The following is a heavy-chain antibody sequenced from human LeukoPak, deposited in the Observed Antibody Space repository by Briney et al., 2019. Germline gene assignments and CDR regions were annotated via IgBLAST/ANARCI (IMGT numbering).Heavy chain of an antibody. V-gene: IGHV3-23*01. Sequence: GGSLRLSCAASGFTFSRYTLNWVRQAPGKGLEWVSSFSGSGGSIYYADSVKGRFTISRDNSKNTLYLQMNSLRAEDTAVYYCARRRGVTFGDFDYWGQGTLVTVSS. J-gene: IGHJ4*02. D-gene: IGHD3-10*01. CDR1: GFTFSRYT. CDR3: ARRRGVTFGDFDY. CDR2: FSGSGGSI.